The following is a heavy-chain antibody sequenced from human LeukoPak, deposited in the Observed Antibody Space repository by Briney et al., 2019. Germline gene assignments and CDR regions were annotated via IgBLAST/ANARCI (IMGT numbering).Heavy chain of an antibody. V-gene: IGHV3-21*01. CDR2: ISRCGSHI. CDR3: ARDSTLLSYD. J-gene: IGHJ1*01. Sequence: GGPLSLSCAVSGFTFKSYSMMWVRRAPGKGREGVSTISRCGSHIFYADSVKARFTISRDNAKNSLYPQVKSLSGRDQAVQFGARDSTLLSYDWGQGTLVTVSS. CDR1: GFTFKSYS. D-gene: IGHD2-21*01.